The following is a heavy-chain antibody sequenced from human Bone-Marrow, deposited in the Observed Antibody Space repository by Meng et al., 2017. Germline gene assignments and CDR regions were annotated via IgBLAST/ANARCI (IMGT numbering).Heavy chain of an antibody. J-gene: IGHJ4*02. D-gene: IGHD2-15*01. Sequence: SVKVSCKASGGTFSSYAISWVRQAPGQGLEWMGGIIPIFGTANCAQKFHGRVTITTDESTSTAYMELSSLRSEDTAVYYCARDGDCSGGSCYHGGDYWGQGTLVTVSS. CDR2: IIPIFGTA. V-gene: IGHV1-69*05. CDR1: GGTFSSYA. CDR3: ARDGDCSGGSCYHGGDY.